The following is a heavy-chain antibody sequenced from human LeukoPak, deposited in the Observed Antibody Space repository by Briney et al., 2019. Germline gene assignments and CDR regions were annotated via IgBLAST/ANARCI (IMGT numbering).Heavy chain of an antibody. CDR3: ARVRESTVTTCYFDL. Sequence: PGGSLRLSCGASGFTFSTHGMLWVRQAPGKALEWVSYISSKSANIYYADSVKGRFTISRDDARNSLFLQMHSLRAGDTAVYYCARVRESTVTTCYFDLWGRGTLVTVSS. J-gene: IGHJ2*01. CDR1: GFTFSTHG. D-gene: IGHD4-17*01. CDR2: ISSKSANI. V-gene: IGHV3-48*01.